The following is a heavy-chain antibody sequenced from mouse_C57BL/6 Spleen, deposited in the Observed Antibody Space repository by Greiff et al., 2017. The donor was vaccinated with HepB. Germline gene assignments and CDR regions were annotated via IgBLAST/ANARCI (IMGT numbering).Heavy chain of an antibody. CDR1: GYAFTNYL. CDR2: INPGSGGT. Sequence: QVQLQQSGAELVRPGTSVKVSCKASGYAFTNYLIEWVKQRPGQGLEWIGVINPGSGGTNYNEKFKGKATLTADKSSSTAYMQLSSLTSEDSAVYFCAREDYGSSPAWFAYWGQGTLVTVSA. D-gene: IGHD1-1*01. J-gene: IGHJ3*01. CDR3: AREDYGSSPAWFAY. V-gene: IGHV1-54*01.